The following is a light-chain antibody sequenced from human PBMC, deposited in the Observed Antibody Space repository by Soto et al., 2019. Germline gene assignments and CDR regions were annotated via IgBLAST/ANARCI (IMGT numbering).Light chain of an antibody. V-gene: IGKV3-20*01. CDR1: QTVSSNY. CDR2: GAS. CDR3: QHYGNSLWT. Sequence: ENVLTQSPDTLSLPPGEGATLSCRASQTVSSNYLAWYQHRPGQAPKLIIHGASYTAPGIPDRFSGSGSGADFTLTISRLEPEDFAVYFCQHYGNSLWTFGQGTKVDIK. J-gene: IGKJ1*01.